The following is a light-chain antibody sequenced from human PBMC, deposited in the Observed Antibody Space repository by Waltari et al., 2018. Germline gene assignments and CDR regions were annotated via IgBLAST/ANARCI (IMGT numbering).Light chain of an antibody. CDR2: KVS. J-gene: IGKJ1*01. CDR1: QSLVSRDGNTY. CDR3: MQGTHWPWT. Sequence: DVVMTQSPLSLPVTLGQPASIPCRSSQSLVSRDGNTYFNWFHHSPGQSPRRLLYKVSNRDSGVPDRFSGSGSGTDFTLRISRVEAEDVGIYYCMQGTHWPWTFGQGTKVEIK. V-gene: IGKV2-30*01.